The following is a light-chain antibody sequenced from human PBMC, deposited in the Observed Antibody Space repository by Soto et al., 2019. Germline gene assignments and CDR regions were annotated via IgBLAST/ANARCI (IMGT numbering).Light chain of an antibody. V-gene: IGLV1-44*01. Sequence: QSVLTQPPSASGTPGQRVTMSCSGSDSNIGSNTVNWYQQVPGTAPKLLIYANNQRPSGVPDRFSGSKSGTAASLAISGLQSEDEADYYCASWDDSLVVWRFGGGTKLTVL. CDR2: ANN. CDR1: DSNIGSNT. J-gene: IGLJ3*02. CDR3: ASWDDSLVVWR.